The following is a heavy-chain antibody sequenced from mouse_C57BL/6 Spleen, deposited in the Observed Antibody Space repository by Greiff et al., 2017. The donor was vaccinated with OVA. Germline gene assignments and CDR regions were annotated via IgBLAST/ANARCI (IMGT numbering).Heavy chain of an antibody. V-gene: IGHV1-82*01. Sequence: VKLQESGPELVKPGASVKISCKASGYAFSSSWMNWVKQRPGKGLEWIGRIYPGDGDTNYNGKFKGKATLTADKSSSTAYMQLSSLTSGDSAVYFCARGGDFDYWGQGTTLTVSS. CDR2: IYPGDGDT. CDR3: ARGGDFDY. J-gene: IGHJ2*01. CDR1: GYAFSSSW.